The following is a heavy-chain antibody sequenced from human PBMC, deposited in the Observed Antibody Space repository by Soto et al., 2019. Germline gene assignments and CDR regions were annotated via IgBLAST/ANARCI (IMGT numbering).Heavy chain of an antibody. J-gene: IGHJ4*02. CDR2: VNPSGGHT. V-gene: IGHV1-46*01. D-gene: IGHD2-21*02. CDR1: GDTFTDYY. Sequence: QVQLMQSGAEVKKPGASVKGSCKASGDTFTDYYIHWVRQAPGQGLEWMGTVNPSGGHTTYAQQFLGRVTMTRDTSTSTLYMELTSLTSDDTAIYYCARGGHVVVVTAALDYWGQGTLVTVSS. CDR3: ARGGHVVVVTAALDY.